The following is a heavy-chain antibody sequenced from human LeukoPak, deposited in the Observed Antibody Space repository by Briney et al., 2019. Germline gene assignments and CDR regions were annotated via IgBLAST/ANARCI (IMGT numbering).Heavy chain of an antibody. CDR1: GFTFSSYG. CDR2: ISSSGSTI. D-gene: IGHD5-24*01. J-gene: IGHJ4*02. V-gene: IGHV3-48*04. CDR3: ARPQGATTLYYFDY. Sequence: GGSLRLSCAASGFTFSSYGMHWVRQAPGKGLEWVSYISSSGSTIYYADSVKGRFTISRDNAKNSLYLQMNSLRAEDTAVYYCARPQGATTLYYFDYWGQGTLVTVSS.